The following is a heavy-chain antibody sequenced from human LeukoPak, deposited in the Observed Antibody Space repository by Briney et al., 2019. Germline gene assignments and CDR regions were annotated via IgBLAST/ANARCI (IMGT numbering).Heavy chain of an antibody. CDR2: TYYRSKWYN. D-gene: IGHD2-15*01. Sequence: SQTLSLTCAISGDSVSSNSAAWSWIRQSPSRGLEWLGRTYYRSKWYNDYAVSVKSRITINPDTSKNQFSLQLNSVAPEDTAVYYCARRPLMVVAGQEYYYYGMDVWGQGTMVTVSS. CDR1: GDSVSSNSAA. CDR3: ARRPLMVVAGQEYYYYGMDV. V-gene: IGHV6-1*01. J-gene: IGHJ6*02.